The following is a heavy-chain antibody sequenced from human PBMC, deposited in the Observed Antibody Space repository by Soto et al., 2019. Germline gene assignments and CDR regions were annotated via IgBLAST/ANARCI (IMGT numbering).Heavy chain of an antibody. D-gene: IGHD5-12*01. J-gene: IGHJ4*02. CDR2: ISYDGSNK. CDR1: GFTFSSYG. V-gene: IGHV3-30*18. Sequence: HPGGSLRLSCAASGFTFSSYGMHWVRQAPGKGLEWVAVISYDGSNKYYADSVKGRFTISRDNSKNTLYLQMNSLRAEDTAVYYCAKEQVVDIVATLNFDYWGQGTLVTVSS. CDR3: AKEQVVDIVATLNFDY.